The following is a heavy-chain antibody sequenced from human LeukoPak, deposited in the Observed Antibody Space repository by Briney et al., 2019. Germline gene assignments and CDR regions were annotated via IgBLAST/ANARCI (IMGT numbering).Heavy chain of an antibody. D-gene: IGHD5-24*01. CDR1: SDSTSSYY. Sequence: SETLSLTCAVSSDSTSSYYWTWIRQPPGKGLEWIGYIYYSGSTKYNPSLKSRVTISVDTSKSQFSLKLTSVTAVDTAVYYCARDVGDGYIYSYFDYGGRGPLVTVSS. CDR3: ARDVGDGYIYSYFDY. J-gene: IGHJ4*02. CDR2: IYYSGST. V-gene: IGHV4-59*01.